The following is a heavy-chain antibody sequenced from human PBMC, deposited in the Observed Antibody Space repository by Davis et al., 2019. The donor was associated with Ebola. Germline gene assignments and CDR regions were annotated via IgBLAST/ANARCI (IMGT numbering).Heavy chain of an antibody. CDR2: MSHGGST. J-gene: IGHJ5*02. D-gene: IGHD6-13*01. V-gene: IGHV4-38-2*02. Sequence: SETLSLTCSVSGYSINSNYYWGWIRQPPGKGLEWIGTMSHGGSTYYSPSLKSRVTISVDTSKNQFSLKLSSVTAADTAVYYCARLTQLSWFDPWGQGTLVTVSS. CDR3: ARLTQLSWFDP. CDR1: GYSINSNYY.